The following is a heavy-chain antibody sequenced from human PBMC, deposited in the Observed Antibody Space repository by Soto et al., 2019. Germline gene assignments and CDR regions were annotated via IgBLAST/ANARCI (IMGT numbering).Heavy chain of an antibody. CDR1: GYTFTSYG. J-gene: IGHJ4*02. D-gene: IGHD3-22*01. V-gene: IGHV1-18*01. CDR3: ARDMGGYYFEPNDY. CDR2: ITANNVNT. Sequence: QVQLVQSGPEVKKPGASVKVSCKTSGYTFTSYGISWVRQAPGQGLEWMGWITANNVNTNYAQKFQDRVTMTTDTSTATAYMELRSLRSDETAVYYCARDMGGYYFEPNDYWGQGTLVTVSS.